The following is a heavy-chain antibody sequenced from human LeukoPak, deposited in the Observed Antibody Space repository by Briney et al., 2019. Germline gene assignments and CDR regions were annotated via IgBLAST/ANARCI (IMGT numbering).Heavy chain of an antibody. Sequence: GGSLRLSCEASGFTFSNYDMHWVRQTTAKGLEWVSLINTAGGTFYSDSVRGRFTISRENAKNSLYLQMNSLTAGDTAVYYCAREAFTGSTGYYFSPLDMWGQGTMVTVSS. V-gene: IGHV3-13*01. CDR1: GFTFSNYD. J-gene: IGHJ3*02. D-gene: IGHD3-22*01. CDR2: INTAGGT. CDR3: AREAFTGSTGYYFSPLDM.